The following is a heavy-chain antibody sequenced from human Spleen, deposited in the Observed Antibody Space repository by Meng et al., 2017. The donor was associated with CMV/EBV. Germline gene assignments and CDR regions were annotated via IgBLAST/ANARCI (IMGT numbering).Heavy chain of an antibody. CDR2: VIPILDMI. V-gene: IGHV1-69*04. Sequence: SVKVSCKTSGGTFSDYSFNWVRQAPGQGLEWMGRVIPILDMIHYAQKFRGAVTISADKSTSTAYLELNSLTSGDTAVYYCARGRGDGRNRVDYWGQGTLVTVSS. J-gene: IGHJ4*02. D-gene: IGHD3-10*01. CDR1: GGTFSDYS. CDR3: ARGRGDGRNRVDY.